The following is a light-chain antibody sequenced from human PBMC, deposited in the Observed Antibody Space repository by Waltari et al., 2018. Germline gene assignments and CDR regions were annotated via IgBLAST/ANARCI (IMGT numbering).Light chain of an antibody. V-gene: IGKV1-5*03. CDR1: QTSYSR. CDR3: HQYYSNAWT. J-gene: IGKJ1*01. CDR2: KVS. Sequence: DIQMTQSPSTLSASVGDRVTLTCLASQTSYSRFAWHQQKPGKAPNLLIYKVSSLKSGVPSRFSGSGTGTEFTLTISSLQPDDLATYFCHQYYSNAWTFGQGTKVEIK.